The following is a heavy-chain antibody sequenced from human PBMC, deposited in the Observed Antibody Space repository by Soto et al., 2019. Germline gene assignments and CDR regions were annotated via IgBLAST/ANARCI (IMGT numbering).Heavy chain of an antibody. V-gene: IGHV4-61*08. CDR1: GASVSSGDDC. CDR2: VYYGGST. D-gene: IGHD5-18*01. CDR3: ARIPVDTYMIYWFDP. J-gene: IGHJ5*02. Sequence: SATLSLTCPVSGASVSSGDDCWSWIRQPPGKGLEWVGYVYYGGSTNYNPSLKTRVTISADTSNNKFFLRLRSVTAADTAVYYCARIPVDTYMIYWFDPWGQGTLVNVSS.